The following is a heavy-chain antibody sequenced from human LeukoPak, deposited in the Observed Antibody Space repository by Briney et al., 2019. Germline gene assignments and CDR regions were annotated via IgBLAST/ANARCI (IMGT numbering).Heavy chain of an antibody. CDR2: IKQDGSEK. CDR3: ARIGIAAAGIFVYYYYYYMDV. V-gene: IGHV3-7*01. J-gene: IGHJ6*03. CDR1: GFTVSSNY. Sequence: HPGGSLRLSCAASGFTVSSNYMSWVRQAPGKGLEWVANIKQDGSEKYYVDSVKGRFTISRDNAKNSLYLQMNSLRAEDTAVYYCARIGIAAAGIFVYYYYYYMDVWGKGTTVTISS. D-gene: IGHD6-13*01.